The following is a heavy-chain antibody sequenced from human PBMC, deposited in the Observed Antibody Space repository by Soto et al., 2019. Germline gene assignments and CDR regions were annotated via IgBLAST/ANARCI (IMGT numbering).Heavy chain of an antibody. CDR1: GFTFRSYW. CDR2: INSDGSST. D-gene: IGHD3-3*01. J-gene: IGHJ4*02. CDR3: GQGRLYDCWRGYYGGGDYCDH. V-gene: IGHV3-74*01. Sequence: GGSLRLSCEASGFTFRSYWMHWVRQAPGKGLVWVSRINSDGSSTSYADSVKSRFTISTDNAKNTLYLQMNSLRADDTAVYYCGQGRLYDCWRGYYGGGDYCDHGGQGPRVIV.